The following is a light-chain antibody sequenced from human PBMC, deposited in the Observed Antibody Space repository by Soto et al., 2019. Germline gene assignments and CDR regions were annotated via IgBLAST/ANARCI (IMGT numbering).Light chain of an antibody. CDR3: QQSGT. Sequence: DIKISMSPSTLSACIGDRVTITCRASQSISSWLAWYQQKPGKAPKLLIYKASSLESGVPSRFSGSGSGTEFTLTISSLQPDDFATYYCQQSGTFGQGTKVDIK. CDR2: KAS. CDR1: QSISSW. V-gene: IGKV1-5*03. J-gene: IGKJ1*01.